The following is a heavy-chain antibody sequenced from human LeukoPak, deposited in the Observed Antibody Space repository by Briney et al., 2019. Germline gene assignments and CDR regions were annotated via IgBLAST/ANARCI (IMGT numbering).Heavy chain of an antibody. CDR2: IIPFLGKT. D-gene: IGHD4-17*01. Sequence: ASVKVSCKASGGTFNNYAISWVRQAPGQGLKWMGGIIPFLGKTDYAQNFQGRVTIAADDSARTSYMELNSLRSEDTAVYFCARIYYGDYVRPYNYYYYVMDVWGQGTTVTVSS. CDR1: GGTFNNYA. CDR3: ARIYYGDYVRPYNYYYYVMDV. J-gene: IGHJ6*02. V-gene: IGHV1-69*01.